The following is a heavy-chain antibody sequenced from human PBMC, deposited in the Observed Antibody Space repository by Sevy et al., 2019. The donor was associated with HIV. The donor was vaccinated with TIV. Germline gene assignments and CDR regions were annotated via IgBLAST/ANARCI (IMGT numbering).Heavy chain of an antibody. CDR2: ISYDGNIE. J-gene: IGHJ4*02. CDR1: GFTFSTHA. Sequence: GGSLRLSCAASGFTFSTHAMHWVRQAPGKGLEWVAIISYDGNIEYYPDSVKGRFTISRDDSKNTLYLQMNSLRSEDTALYYCARDLGYESTGYLPLFDKWGQGTLVTVSS. V-gene: IGHV3-30-3*01. CDR3: ARDLGYESTGYLPLFDK. D-gene: IGHD3-22*01.